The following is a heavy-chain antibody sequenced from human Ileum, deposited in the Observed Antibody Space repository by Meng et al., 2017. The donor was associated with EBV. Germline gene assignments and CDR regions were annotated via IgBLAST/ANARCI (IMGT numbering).Heavy chain of an antibody. Sequence: QVQLLQYGAEVTMPGASVQVSCKASGFTFTNYGFTWVRQAPGQGLEWMGWISANNGDRHYAQKFQDRVTLTTDGYTPTVYMELRSLRSDDTAVYFCARKPTSAALDYWGQGTLVTVSS. D-gene: IGHD6-13*01. J-gene: IGHJ4*02. CDR2: ISANNGDR. V-gene: IGHV1-18*01. CDR3: ARKPTSAALDY. CDR1: GFTFTNYG.